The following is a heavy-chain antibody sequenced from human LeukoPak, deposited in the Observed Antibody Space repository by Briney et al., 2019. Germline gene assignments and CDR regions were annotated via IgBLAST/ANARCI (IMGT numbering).Heavy chain of an antibody. CDR3: ARDKPAGIPVASYHDY. D-gene: IGHD6-19*01. V-gene: IGHV3-7*01. CDR2: IREEGGEK. J-gene: IGHJ4*02. CDR1: GFTFGSYW. Sequence: GGSLRLSCAASGFTFGSYWMTWVRQPPGKGLEWVAHIREEGGEKYYVDSVKGRFTISRDNAKNSLYLQRNSLRPEDTAIYYCARDKPAGIPVASYHDYWGQGILVTVSS.